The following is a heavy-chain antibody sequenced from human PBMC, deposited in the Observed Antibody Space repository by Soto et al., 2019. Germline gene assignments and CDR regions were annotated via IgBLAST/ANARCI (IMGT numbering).Heavy chain of an antibody. CDR3: ASHVSQWRENNFDY. CDR2: IKSDGSST. D-gene: IGHD6-19*01. CDR1: GFTFSNYW. Sequence: EVQLVESGGGLVQPGGSLRLSCAASGFTFSNYWMHWVRQAPGEGLVWVSRIKSDGSSTSDADFVRGRFTISRDNAKNTVYLPMTSLRAEDTAVYYCASHVSQWRENNFDYWGQGNLVTVSS. J-gene: IGHJ4*02. V-gene: IGHV3-74*01.